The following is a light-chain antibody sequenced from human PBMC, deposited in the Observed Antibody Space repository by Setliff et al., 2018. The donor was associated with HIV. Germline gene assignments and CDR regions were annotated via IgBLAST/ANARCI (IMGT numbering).Light chain of an antibody. V-gene: IGLV1-47*01. Sequence: QSVLTQPPSASGTPGQRISISCSGGGSNIGSNYVYWYQQLPGTAPKLLIFSTNERPSGVPDRFSGTKSGASASLAISGFRSEDEADYYCASWDDSLSVVAFGGGTKVTVL. CDR1: GSNIGSNY. J-gene: IGLJ2*01. CDR3: ASWDDSLSVVA. CDR2: STN.